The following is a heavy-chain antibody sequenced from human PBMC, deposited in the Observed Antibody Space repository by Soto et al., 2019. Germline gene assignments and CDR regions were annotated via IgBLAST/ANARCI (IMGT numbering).Heavy chain of an antibody. Sequence: GGSLRLSCAASGFTFSSYSMNWVRQAPGKGLEWVSSISSSSSYIYYADSVKGRFTISRDNAKNSLYLQMNSLRAEDTAVYYCARDSLGGSSSWYLISDHWGNWFDPWGQGTLVTVSS. V-gene: IGHV3-21*01. CDR2: ISSSSSYI. J-gene: IGHJ5*02. CDR1: GFTFSSYS. CDR3: ARDSLGGSSSWYLISDHWGNWFDP. D-gene: IGHD6-13*01.